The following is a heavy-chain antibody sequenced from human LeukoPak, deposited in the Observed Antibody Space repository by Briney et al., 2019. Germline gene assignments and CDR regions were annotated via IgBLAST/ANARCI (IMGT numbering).Heavy chain of an antibody. J-gene: IGHJ4*02. CDR1: GYTFTNYY. CDR3: ARDFVVGATPLAFDY. Sequence: ASVKVSCKASGYTFTNYYMHWVRQAPGRGLEWMGIINPSGGSTNYAQKFQGRVTMTRDTSTSTVYMDLSSLRSEDTAVYYCARDFVVGATPLAFDYWGQGTLVTVSS. V-gene: IGHV1-46*01. CDR2: INPSGGST. D-gene: IGHD1-26*01.